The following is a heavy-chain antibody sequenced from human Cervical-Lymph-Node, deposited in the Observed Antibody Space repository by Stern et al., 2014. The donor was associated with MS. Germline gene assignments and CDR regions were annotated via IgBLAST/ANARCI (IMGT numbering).Heavy chain of an antibody. V-gene: IGHV3-21*01. D-gene: IGHD5-12*01. CDR3: ATEKITVGTPYFDN. CDR2: ISASSNYI. CDR1: GITIDGYT. J-gene: IGHJ4*02. Sequence: EVQLVESGGGLVRPRGSLRLSCAASGITIDGYTMNWVRQTPGRGLEWISSISASSNYIYYADSVRGRFTVSRDNAKNSLHLQMNNLGAEDTAVYFCATEKITVGTPYFDNWGQGAQVTVSS.